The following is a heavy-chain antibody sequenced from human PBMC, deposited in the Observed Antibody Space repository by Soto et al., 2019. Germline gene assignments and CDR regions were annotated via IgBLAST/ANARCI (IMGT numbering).Heavy chain of an antibody. J-gene: IGHJ6*02. CDR3: ARDPRSSIAARPRSYYYYGMDV. CDR1: GDSVSRNSAA. Sequence: SQTLSLTCAISGDSVSRNSAAWNWIRQSPSRGLEWLGRTYYRSKWYNDYAVSVKSRITINPDTSKNQFSLQLNSVTPEDTAVYYCARDPRSSIAARPRSYYYYGMDVWGQGTTVTVSS. V-gene: IGHV6-1*01. D-gene: IGHD6-6*01. CDR2: TYYRSKWYN.